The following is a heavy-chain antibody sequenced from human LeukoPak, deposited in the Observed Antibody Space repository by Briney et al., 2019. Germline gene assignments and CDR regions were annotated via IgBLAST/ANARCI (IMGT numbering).Heavy chain of an antibody. V-gene: IGHV4-39*07. J-gene: IGHJ4*02. CDR1: GGSISSSSYY. Sequence: TSETLSLTCTVSGGSISSSSYYWGWIRPPPGKGLEWIGSVYYTGASYYNPSLKSRVTISIDTSKNRFSLNLTSVTAADTAVYYCARGAPPQNWGQGALVTVSS. CDR2: VYYTGAS. CDR3: ARGAPPQN.